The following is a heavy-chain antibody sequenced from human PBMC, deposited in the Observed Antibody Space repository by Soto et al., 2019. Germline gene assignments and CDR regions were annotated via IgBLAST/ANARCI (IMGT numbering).Heavy chain of an antibody. J-gene: IGHJ3*02. D-gene: IGHD2-15*01. CDR2: IKQDGSEK. CDR1: GFTFSSYW. Sequence: VGSLRLSCAASGFTFSSYWMSWVRQAPGKGLEWVANIKQDGSEKYYVDSVKGRFTISRDNAKNSLYLQMNSLRAEDTAVYYCARDPELVVVADNDAFDIWGQGTMVTVSS. V-gene: IGHV3-7*01. CDR3: ARDPELVVVADNDAFDI.